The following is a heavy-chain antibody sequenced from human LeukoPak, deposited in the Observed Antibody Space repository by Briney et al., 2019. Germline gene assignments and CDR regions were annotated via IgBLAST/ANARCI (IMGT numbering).Heavy chain of an antibody. Sequence: PGGSLRLSCAASGFTFSSYGITWVRQAPGKGLEWVSTISATGGSTYYADSVKGRFTISRDNPKDTLYLQMNSLRAEDTAVYYCAKGGYSSGWRNYFDYWGQGTLVTVSS. J-gene: IGHJ4*02. D-gene: IGHD6-19*01. CDR3: AKGGYSSGWRNYFDY. V-gene: IGHV3-23*01. CDR2: ISATGGST. CDR1: GFTFSSYG.